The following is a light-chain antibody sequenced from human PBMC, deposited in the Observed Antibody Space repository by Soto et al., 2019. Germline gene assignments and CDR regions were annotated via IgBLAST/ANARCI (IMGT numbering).Light chain of an antibody. CDR1: QSVSSS. CDR3: QQYNNWPRT. CDR2: DAS. Sequence: EIVLTQSPAALSLSPGERATLYCRASQSVSSSLAWYQQKPGQAPRLLIYDASNRATGIPVRFSGGGPGTDFTLTISSLQSEDFAVYYCQQYNNWPRTFGQGTKVDIK. V-gene: IGKV3-11*01. J-gene: IGKJ1*01.